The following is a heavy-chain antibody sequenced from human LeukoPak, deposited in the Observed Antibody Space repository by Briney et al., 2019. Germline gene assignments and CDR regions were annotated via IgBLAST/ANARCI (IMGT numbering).Heavy chain of an antibody. CDR1: GYTFTGYY. V-gene: IGHV1-2*06. J-gene: IGHJ5*02. CDR2: IDPHSGGT. D-gene: IGHD3-22*01. Sequence: ASVKVSCKASGYTFTGYYMHWVRQAPGQGLEWMGRIDPHSGGTNYAQKFHGRVTITRDTSISTAYMELSRLRSDDTAVYYCARDFYDSSGYGASDWFDPWGQGTLVTVSS. CDR3: ARDFYDSSGYGASDWFDP.